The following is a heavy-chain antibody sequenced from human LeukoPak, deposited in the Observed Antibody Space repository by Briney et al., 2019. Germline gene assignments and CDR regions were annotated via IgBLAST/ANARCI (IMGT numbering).Heavy chain of an antibody. CDR1: GGSISSGSYY. CDR2: IYTSGST. Sequence: SQTLSLTCTVSGGSISSGSYYWSWIRQPAGKGLEWIGRIYTSGSTNYNPSLKSRVTISVDTSKNQFSLKLSSVTAAGTAVYYCAREMREVVVATTVYYYYMDVWGKGTTVTVSS. D-gene: IGHD2-15*01. J-gene: IGHJ6*03. V-gene: IGHV4-61*02. CDR3: AREMREVVVATTVYYYYMDV.